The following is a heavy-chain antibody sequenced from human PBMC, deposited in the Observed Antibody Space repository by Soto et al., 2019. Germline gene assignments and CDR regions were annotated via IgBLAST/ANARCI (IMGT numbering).Heavy chain of an antibody. CDR1: GYTFTSYD. J-gene: IGHJ5*02. D-gene: IGHD2-2*01. V-gene: IGHV1-8*01. CDR2: MNPNSGNT. CDR3: ARGVYNLVPAGENWFDP. Sequence: ASVKVSCKASGYTFTSYDINWVRQATGQGLEWMGWMNPNSGNTGYAQKFQGRVTMTRNTSISTAYMELSSLRSEDTAVYYCARGVYNLVPAGENWFDPWGQGTLVTVSS.